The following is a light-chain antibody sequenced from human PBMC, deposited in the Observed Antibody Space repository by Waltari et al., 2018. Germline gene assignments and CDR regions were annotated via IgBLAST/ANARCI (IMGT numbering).Light chain of an antibody. CDR3: QQSYFTPRGN. J-gene: IGKJ3*01. CDR1: QAINTY. CDR2: AAS. V-gene: IGKV1-39*01. Sequence: DIRMTQSPSSLSASVGDRVTITCRASQAINTYLNWYQQQPGKVPKLLIYAASRLHRGVPSRFSGSGSGTDFTLTISRLQPEDFATYYCQQSYFTPRGNFGPGTRVDL.